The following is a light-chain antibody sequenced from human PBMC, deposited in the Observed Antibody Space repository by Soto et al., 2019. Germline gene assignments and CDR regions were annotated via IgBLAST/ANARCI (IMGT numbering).Light chain of an antibody. CDR3: CSYAGSSTWNV. CDR2: EGS. Sequence: QSVLTQPASVSGSPGQSITISCTGTSSDVGSYNLVSWYQQHPGKAPKLMIYEGSKRPSGVSNRFSGSKSGNTASLTISGLQAEDEADYYCCSYAGSSTWNVFGTGTKLTVL. J-gene: IGLJ1*01. CDR1: SSDVGSYNL. V-gene: IGLV2-23*01.